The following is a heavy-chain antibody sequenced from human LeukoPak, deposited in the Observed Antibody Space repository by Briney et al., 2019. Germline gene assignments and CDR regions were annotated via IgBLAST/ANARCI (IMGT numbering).Heavy chain of an antibody. Sequence: PGESLKISCKGSGYSFTSYWIAWARQMPGKGLDCMGIIYPGDSDTRYRPSFQGQVTISADRSISTAYLQWTSLKASDTDMYYCERHQGYGGNSVFDYWGQGTLVTVSS. D-gene: IGHD4-23*01. CDR3: ERHQGYGGNSVFDY. CDR1: GYSFTSYW. J-gene: IGHJ4*02. CDR2: IYPGDSDT. V-gene: IGHV5-51*01.